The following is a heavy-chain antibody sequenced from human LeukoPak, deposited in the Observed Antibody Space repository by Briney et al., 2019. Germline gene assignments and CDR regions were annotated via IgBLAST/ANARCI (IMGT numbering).Heavy chain of an antibody. CDR3: ARGRDGYSSDWFDP. J-gene: IGHJ5*02. D-gene: IGHD5-24*01. CDR1: GGTFSSYA. V-gene: IGHV1-69*05. Sequence: ASVKVSCKASGGTFSSYAISWVRQAPGQGLEWMGGIIPIFGTANYAQKFQGRVTITTDESTSTAYMELSSLRSEDTAVYYCARGRDGYSSDWFDPWGQGTLVTVSS. CDR2: IIPIFGTA.